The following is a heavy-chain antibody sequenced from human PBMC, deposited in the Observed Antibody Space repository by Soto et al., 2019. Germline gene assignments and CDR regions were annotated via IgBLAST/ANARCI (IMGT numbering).Heavy chain of an antibody. CDR3: VKEGYMRSDWYGQFDY. CDR2: ISSYGADT. Sequence: GVLRLSFSASGFTFTSYAMHCVLQAPGKGLEFVSAISSYGADTYYADSVKGRFAISRDNSKNTLYLQMSSLRAEDTALYYCVKEGYMRSDWYGQFDYWGQGALVTVSS. V-gene: IGHV3-64D*06. D-gene: IGHD6-19*01. J-gene: IGHJ4*02. CDR1: GFTFTSYA.